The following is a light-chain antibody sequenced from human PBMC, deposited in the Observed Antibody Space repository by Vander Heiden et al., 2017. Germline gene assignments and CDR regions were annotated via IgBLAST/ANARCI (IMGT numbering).Light chain of an antibody. CDR2: SNN. V-gene: IGLV1-44*01. J-gene: IGLJ2*01. CDR1: SPTIGSNT. CDR3: AAWDDSLNGGV. Sequence: QSVLTQPPSASGTPGQRVTIPCSGSSPTIGSNTVNWYQQRQGTAPKLRSESNNQRPSGVPDRFSGSKSGTSASLAISGLQSEDEADYYCAAWDDSLNGGVFGGGTKLTVL.